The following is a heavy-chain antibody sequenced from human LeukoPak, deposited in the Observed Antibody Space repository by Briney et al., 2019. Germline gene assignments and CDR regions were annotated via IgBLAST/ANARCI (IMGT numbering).Heavy chain of an antibody. Sequence: PSETLSLTCTVSGGSIGTISSSPYYWGWIRQAPGKGLEWIGSLFYGENSHYNPSLKSRATLSVDTSNNQFSLKLTSVTAADAAVYFCARQLPTAAADTRGYFDYWGQGTVVTVSS. CDR1: GGSIGTISSSPYY. J-gene: IGHJ4*02. D-gene: IGHD6-25*01. CDR3: ARQLPTAAADTRGYFDY. CDR2: LFYGENS. V-gene: IGHV4-39*01.